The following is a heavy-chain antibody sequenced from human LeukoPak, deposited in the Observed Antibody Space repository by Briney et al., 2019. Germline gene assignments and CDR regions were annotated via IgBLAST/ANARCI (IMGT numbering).Heavy chain of an antibody. Sequence: SETLSLTCTVSGGSITASIYYWGWIRQTPGKGLEWIATIYHSGNTYYYNPSLRSRVTISVDTSKNQFFLKLNSVTAADTAVYYCARGRPYSGGYHLDYWGQGTLVTVSA. V-gene: IGHV4-39*02. CDR3: ARGRPYSGGYHLDY. CDR2: IYHSGNTY. CDR1: GGSITASIYY. J-gene: IGHJ4*02. D-gene: IGHD1-26*01.